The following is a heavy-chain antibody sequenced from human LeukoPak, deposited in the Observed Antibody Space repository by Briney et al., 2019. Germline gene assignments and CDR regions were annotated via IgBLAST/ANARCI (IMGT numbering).Heavy chain of an antibody. D-gene: IGHD4-11*01. CDR1: GYTLTELS. CDR2: FDPEDGEA. CDR3: ATASTSRHAFDI. Sequence: GASVKVSCKVSGYTLTELSMHWVRQAPGKGLEWMGGFDPEDGEAIYAQKFQGRVTMTEDTSTDTAYMELSSLRSEDTAVYYCATASTSRHAFDIWGQRTMVTVSS. V-gene: IGHV1-24*01. J-gene: IGHJ3*02.